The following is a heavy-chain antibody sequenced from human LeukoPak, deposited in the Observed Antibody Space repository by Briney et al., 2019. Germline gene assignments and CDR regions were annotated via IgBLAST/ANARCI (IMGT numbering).Heavy chain of an antibody. D-gene: IGHD1-1*01. Sequence: GGSLRLSCSASGFALTNAWMSWVRQAPGKGLEWVGRIKSKTDGGATDYSAAVKGRFTIARDDSKNTLYLQMNSLKTEDTAVYYCTEVQYWGQGTLVTVSS. CDR1: GFALTNAW. CDR2: IKSKTDGGAT. CDR3: TEVQY. V-gene: IGHV3-15*01. J-gene: IGHJ4*02.